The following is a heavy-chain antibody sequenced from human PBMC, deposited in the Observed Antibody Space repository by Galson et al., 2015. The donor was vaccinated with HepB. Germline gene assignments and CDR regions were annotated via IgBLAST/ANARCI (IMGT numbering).Heavy chain of an antibody. Sequence: SCKASGGTFSSYAISWVRQAPGQGLEWMGGIIPIFGTANYAQKFQGRVTITADESTSTAYMELSSLRSEDTAVYYCAYNDFWSGYYTEPTGDYYYYGMDVWGQGTTVTVSS. CDR2: IIPIFGTA. J-gene: IGHJ6*02. CDR1: GGTFSSYA. D-gene: IGHD3-3*01. CDR3: AYNDFWSGYYTEPTGDYYYYGMDV. V-gene: IGHV1-69*01.